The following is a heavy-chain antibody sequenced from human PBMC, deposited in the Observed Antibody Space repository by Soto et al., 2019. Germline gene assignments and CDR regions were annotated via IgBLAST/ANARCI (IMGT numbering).Heavy chain of an antibody. CDR3: ASTYPYCSGGSCPHVPFDY. CDR2: IYYSGST. V-gene: IGHV4-30-4*01. Sequence: PSETLSLTCAVSGGSISSGDYYWRWIRQPPGKGLEWIGYIYYSGSTYYNPSLKSRVTISVDTSKNQFSLKLSSVTAADTAVYYCASTYPYCSGGSCPHVPFDYWGQGTLVTVSS. J-gene: IGHJ4*02. D-gene: IGHD2-15*01. CDR1: GGSISSGDYY.